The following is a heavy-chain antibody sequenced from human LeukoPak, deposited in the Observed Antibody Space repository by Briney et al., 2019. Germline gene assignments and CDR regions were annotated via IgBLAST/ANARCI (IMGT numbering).Heavy chain of an antibody. CDR3: ARAPVNGIVGLYYYYYMDV. CDR2: INHSGST. CDR1: GGSFSGYY. D-gene: IGHD1-26*01. V-gene: IGHV4-34*01. Sequence: KPSETLSLTCAVYGGSFSGYYWSWIRQPPGKGLEWMGEINHSGSTNYNLSLKSRVTISVDTAKNQFSLKLSSVTAADTAVYYCARAPVNGIVGLYYYYYMDVWGKGTTVTVSS. J-gene: IGHJ6*03.